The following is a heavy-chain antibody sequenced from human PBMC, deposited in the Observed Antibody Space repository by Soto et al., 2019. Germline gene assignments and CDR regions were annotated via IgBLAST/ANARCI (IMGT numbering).Heavy chain of an antibody. CDR3: ARGTGAAVAADY. CDR2: IKQDGSEK. V-gene: IGHV3-7*01. D-gene: IGHD6-19*01. CDR1: GFTFSSYW. Sequence: EVQLVESGGGLVQPGGSLRLSCAASGFTFSSYWMSWVRQAPGKGLEWVANIKQDGSEKFYVDSVKGRFTISRDNAMNSLYLQMNSLRAEDTAVYYCARGTGAAVAADYWGQGTLVTVSS. J-gene: IGHJ4*02.